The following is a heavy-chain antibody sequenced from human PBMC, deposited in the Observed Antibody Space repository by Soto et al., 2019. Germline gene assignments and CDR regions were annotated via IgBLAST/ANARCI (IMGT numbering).Heavy chain of an antibody. D-gene: IGHD2-2*02. Sequence: PGGSLRLSCAVSGFSLTSCSMTWVRQVPGKGLEWVSYISPSGATIHYADSVKGRFTVARDNSNNTLFLEMNSLRVEDTAVYYCAREGVAPSAIGHYYYGMDVWGQGTTVTVSS. CDR3: AREGVAPSAIGHYYYGMDV. CDR2: ISPSGATI. CDR1: GFSLTSCS. V-gene: IGHV3-48*01. J-gene: IGHJ6*02.